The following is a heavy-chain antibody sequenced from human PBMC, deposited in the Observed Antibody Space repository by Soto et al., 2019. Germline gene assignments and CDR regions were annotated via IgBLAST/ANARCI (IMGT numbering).Heavy chain of an antibody. J-gene: IGHJ4*02. Sequence: EVQLVESGGGLVQPGGSLRLSCAASGFTFSNYWMNWVRQAPGKGLEWVANINEDGSEKYYVDSAKGRFTISRDNAKNSLYLQMSSLRAEDTAVYYCAIDLFDYWGQGTLVTVSS. CDR2: INEDGSEK. CDR1: GFTFSNYW. V-gene: IGHV3-7*01. CDR3: AIDLFDY.